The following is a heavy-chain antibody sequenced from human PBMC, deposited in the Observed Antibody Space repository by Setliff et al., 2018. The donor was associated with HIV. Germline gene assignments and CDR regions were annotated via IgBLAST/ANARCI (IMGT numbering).Heavy chain of an antibody. Sequence: SVKVSCKASGGTFSSYAISWVRQAPGQGLEWMGGIIPIFGTANYAQKFQGRVTITADESTSTAYMELSSLRSEDTAVYYCARDRNVVVVAAYAFDIWGQGTMVTVSS. CDR1: GGTFSSYA. J-gene: IGHJ3*02. CDR3: ARDRNVVVVAAYAFDI. CDR2: IIPIFGTA. V-gene: IGHV1-69*13. D-gene: IGHD2-15*01.